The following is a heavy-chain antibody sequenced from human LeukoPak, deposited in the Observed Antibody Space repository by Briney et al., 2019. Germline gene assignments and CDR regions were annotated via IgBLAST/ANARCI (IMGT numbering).Heavy chain of an antibody. D-gene: IGHD2-8*01. Sequence: GGSLRLSCAASGFTFSSYGMHWVRQAPGKGLEWVAVIWYDGSNKYYADSVKGRFTISRDNSKNTLYLQMNSLKAEDTAVYYCARGPERTGVGTRYYYDMDVWGQGTTVTVSS. V-gene: IGHV3-33*01. CDR1: GFTFSSYG. CDR2: IWYDGSNK. CDR3: ARGPERTGVGTRYYYDMDV. J-gene: IGHJ6*02.